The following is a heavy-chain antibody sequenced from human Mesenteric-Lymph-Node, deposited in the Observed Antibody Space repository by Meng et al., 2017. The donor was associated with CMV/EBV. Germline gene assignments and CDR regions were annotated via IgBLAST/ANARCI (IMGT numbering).Heavy chain of an antibody. V-gene: IGHV2-5*01. CDR1: GFSRNTGAGG. Sequence: SGFSRNTGAGGVGWPRQTPGKDPQGLALIRWNDEKRYSPSLTTRLAVTEDISTNQVVLTPSNMDPEDAATYFCAGGDGGDGYNFGFDPWGQGTLVTVSS. J-gene: IGHJ5*02. CDR3: AGGDGGDGYNFGFDP. D-gene: IGHD5-24*01. CDR2: IRWNDEK.